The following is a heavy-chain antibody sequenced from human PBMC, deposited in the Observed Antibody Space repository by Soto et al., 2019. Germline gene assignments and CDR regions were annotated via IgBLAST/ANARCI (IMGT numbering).Heavy chain of an antibody. D-gene: IGHD5-12*01. CDR2: ISSSSSYI. V-gene: IGHV3-21*01. Sequence: GGSLRLSCAASGFTFSSYSMNWVRQAPGKGLEWVSSISSSSSYIYYADSVKGRFTISRDNAKNSLYLQMNSLRAEDTAVYYCARDIVATISYYYYYYMDVWGKGTTVTVSS. CDR3: ARDIVATISYYYYYYMDV. J-gene: IGHJ6*03. CDR1: GFTFSSYS.